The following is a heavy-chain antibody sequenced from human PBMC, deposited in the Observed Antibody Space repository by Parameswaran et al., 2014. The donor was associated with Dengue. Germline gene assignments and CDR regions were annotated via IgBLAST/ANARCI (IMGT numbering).Heavy chain of an antibody. J-gene: IGHJ3*02. CDR2: ISWNSGSI. CDR3: AKGIIYCSSTSCYIDDAFDI. D-gene: IGHD2-2*01. V-gene: IGHV3-9*01. Sequence: VRQAPGKGLEWVSGISWNSGSIGYADSVKGRFTISRDNAKNSLYLQMNSLRAEDTALYYCAKGIIYCSSTSCYIDDAFDIWGQGTMVTVSS.